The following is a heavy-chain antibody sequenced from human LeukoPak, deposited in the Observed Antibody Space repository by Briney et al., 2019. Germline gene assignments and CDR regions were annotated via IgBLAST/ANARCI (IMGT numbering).Heavy chain of an antibody. Sequence: PGGSLRLSCAASGFTVSSNYMSWVRQAPGKGLEWVSVIYSGGSTYYADSVKGRFTISRDNSKNTLYLQMNSLRAEDTAVYYCARDPEYCGGDCSSPLNVVDYWGQGTLVTVSS. CDR1: GFTVSSNY. V-gene: IGHV3-66*01. CDR2: IYSGGST. J-gene: IGHJ4*02. D-gene: IGHD2-21*02. CDR3: ARDPEYCGGDCSSPLNVVDY.